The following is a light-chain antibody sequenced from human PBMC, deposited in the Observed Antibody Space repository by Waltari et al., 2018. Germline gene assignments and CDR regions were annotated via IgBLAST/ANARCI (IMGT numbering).Light chain of an antibody. CDR2: AVS. CDR1: SSDVGRYHY. V-gene: IGLV2-14*01. J-gene: IGLJ2*01. Sequence: QSALTPPASVSGSPGQSITISCTGTSSDVGRYHYVSWYQHHPGKAPKLIIYAVSSRPSGVSSRFSGSKSGNTASLTISGLQAEDEADYYCSSYAGTSTRVVFGGGTKLTVL. CDR3: SSYAGTSTRVV.